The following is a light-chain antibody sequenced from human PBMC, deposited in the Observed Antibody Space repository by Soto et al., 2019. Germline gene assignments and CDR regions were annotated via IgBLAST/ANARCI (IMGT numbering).Light chain of an antibody. CDR1: QSIRST. CDR2: GAS. V-gene: IGKV3-15*01. Sequence: EIVLTQSPATLSLSPGEIATLYFRASQSIRSTLAWYQQKPGQAPRLLIYGASTRATDIPARFSGSGSGTEFTLTISSLQSEDFASYYCQQYYKWPPKTFGQGTKVDNK. CDR3: QQYYKWPPKT. J-gene: IGKJ1*01.